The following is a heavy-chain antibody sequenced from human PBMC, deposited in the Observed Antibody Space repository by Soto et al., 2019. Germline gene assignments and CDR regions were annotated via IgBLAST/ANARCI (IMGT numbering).Heavy chain of an antibody. CDR2: ISAYNGNT. V-gene: IGHV1-18*01. CDR3: ARGITMVRGVISFYYYYGMDV. Sequence: QVQLVQSGAEVKKPGASVKVSCKASGYTFTSYGISWVRQAPGQGLEWMGWISAYNGNTNYAQKLQGRVTMTTDTSTSTAYMELRSLRSDDTAVYYCARGITMVRGVISFYYYYGMDVWGQGTTVTVSS. J-gene: IGHJ6*02. CDR1: GYTFTSYG. D-gene: IGHD3-10*01.